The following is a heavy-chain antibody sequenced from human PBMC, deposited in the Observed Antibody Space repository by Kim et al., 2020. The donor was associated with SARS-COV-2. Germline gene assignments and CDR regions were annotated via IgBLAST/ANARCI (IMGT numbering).Heavy chain of an antibody. CDR1: EFIFRVYA. V-gene: IGHV3-23*01. Sequence: GGSLRLSCAASEFIFRVYAMNWVRQAPGKGLEWVSSITASGRDTYYADSVNGRFTISRDNSKDILYLQLNSLRGDDTAVYYCAKDVGSNTLDYFDSWG. J-gene: IGHJ4*01. CDR2: ITASGRDT. D-gene: IGHD1-1*01. CDR3: AKDVGSNTLDYFDS.